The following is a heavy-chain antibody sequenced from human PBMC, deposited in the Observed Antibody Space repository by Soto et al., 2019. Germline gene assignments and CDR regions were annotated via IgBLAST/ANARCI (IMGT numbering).Heavy chain of an antibody. V-gene: IGHV1-2*02. CDR2: INPKTAAT. Sequence: ASVKVSCKASGYSVSDYFIQWVRQAPGQGLEWVAWINPKTAATNYAKKFQGRVSLTWDTSFSTAYMELTRLRPDDTAVYYCARIKWGLDYYNGMDVWGQGTTVTVSS. D-gene: IGHD1-26*01. J-gene: IGHJ6*02. CDR1: GYSVSDYF. CDR3: ARIKWGLDYYNGMDV.